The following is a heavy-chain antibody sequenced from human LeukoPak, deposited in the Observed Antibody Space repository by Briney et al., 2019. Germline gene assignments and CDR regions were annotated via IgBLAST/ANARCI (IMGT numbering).Heavy chain of an antibody. V-gene: IGHV3-23*01. D-gene: IGHD6-13*01. Sequence: PGGSLRLSCGASGFTFTNHGTSWVRQAPGKGLEWVSAISGSGANTYYTDSVRGRFIISRDQSRKTLYLQMNSLRAEDTAVYYCATSFGPVIAAAGTGADWGQGTLVTVSS. CDR1: GFTFTNHG. CDR2: ISGSGANT. J-gene: IGHJ4*02. CDR3: ATSFGPVIAAAGTGAD.